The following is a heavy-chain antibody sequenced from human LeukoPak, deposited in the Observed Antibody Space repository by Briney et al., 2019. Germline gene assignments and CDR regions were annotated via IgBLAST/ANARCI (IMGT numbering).Heavy chain of an antibody. Sequence: GGSLRLSCVGSGFTFSSYSMSWVRQAPGKGLEWVPYISSSGSTIYYADSVKGRFTISRDNAKNSLYLQMNSLRAEDTAVYYCAELGITMIGGVWGKGTTVTISS. CDR2: ISSSGSTI. J-gene: IGHJ6*04. V-gene: IGHV3-48*04. CDR3: AELGITMIGGV. D-gene: IGHD3-10*02. CDR1: GFTFSSYS.